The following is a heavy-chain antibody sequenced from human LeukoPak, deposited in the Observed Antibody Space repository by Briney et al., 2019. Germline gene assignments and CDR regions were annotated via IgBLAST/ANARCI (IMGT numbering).Heavy chain of an antibody. D-gene: IGHD4-17*01. V-gene: IGHV4-4*07. CDR2: IYTSGST. Sequence: SEALSLTCTVSGGSISSYYWSWIRQPAGKGLEWIGRIYTSGSTNYNPSLKSRVTMSVDTSKNQFSLKLSSVTAADTAVYYCARDLLKDDDYGDPPANWFDPWGHGTLVTVSS. J-gene: IGHJ5*02. CDR1: GGSISSYY. CDR3: ARDLLKDDDYGDPPANWFDP.